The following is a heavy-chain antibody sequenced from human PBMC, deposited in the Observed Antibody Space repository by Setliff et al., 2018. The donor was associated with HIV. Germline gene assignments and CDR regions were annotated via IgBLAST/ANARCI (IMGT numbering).Heavy chain of an antibody. CDR1: GGSISGYY. Sequence: PSETLSLTCTVSGGSISGYYWSWIRQPPGKGLEWIGYIFYSGSTNYNPSLKSRVTISVDTSKNQFSLKLSSVTAAGTAVYYCARQSDSSGYFPSWYFDYWAQGTLVTVSS. J-gene: IGHJ4*02. D-gene: IGHD3-22*01. CDR2: IFYSGST. V-gene: IGHV4-59*08. CDR3: ARQSDSSGYFPSWYFDY.